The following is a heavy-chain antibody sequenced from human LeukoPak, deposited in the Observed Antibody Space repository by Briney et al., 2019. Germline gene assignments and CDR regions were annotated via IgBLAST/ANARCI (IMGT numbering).Heavy chain of an antibody. V-gene: IGHV3-7*03. D-gene: IGHD3-16*01. Sequence: GGCLRLSCAASGFTLSSYGMKWARQARWKGLEWVASINHNGNVNYYVDSVKGRFTISRDNAKNSLYLQMSNLRAEDTAVYFCARGGGLDVWGQGATVTVSS. CDR1: GFTLSSYG. CDR3: ARGGGLDV. CDR2: INHNGNVN. J-gene: IGHJ6*02.